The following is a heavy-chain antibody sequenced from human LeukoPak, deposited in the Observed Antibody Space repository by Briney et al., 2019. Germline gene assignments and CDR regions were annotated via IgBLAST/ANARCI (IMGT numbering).Heavy chain of an antibody. V-gene: IGHV6-1*01. CDR3: ARELTMIVVDGDFDY. D-gene: IGHD3-22*01. CDR2: TYYRSKWYN. Sequence: SQTLSLTCAISGDSVSSNSAAWNWIRQSPSRGLEWLGSTYYRSKWYNDYAVSVKSRITINPDTSKNQFSLQLNSVTPEDTAVYYCARELTMIVVDGDFDYWGQGTLVTVSS. CDR1: GDSVSSNSAA. J-gene: IGHJ4*02.